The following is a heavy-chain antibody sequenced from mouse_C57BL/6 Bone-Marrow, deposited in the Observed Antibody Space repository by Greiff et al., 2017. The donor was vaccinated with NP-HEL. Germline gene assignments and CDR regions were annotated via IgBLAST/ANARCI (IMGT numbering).Heavy chain of an antibody. CDR1: GFNIKDDY. Sequence: EVKVVESGAELVRPGASVKLSCTASGFNIKDDYMHWVKQRPEQGLEWIGWIDPENGDTEYASKFQGKATITADTSSNTAYLQLSSLTSEDTAVYYCTSGLLPPFDYWGQGTMVTVSA. CDR3: TSGLLPPFDY. CDR2: IDPENGDT. D-gene: IGHD2-3*01. J-gene: IGHJ3*01. V-gene: IGHV14-4*01.